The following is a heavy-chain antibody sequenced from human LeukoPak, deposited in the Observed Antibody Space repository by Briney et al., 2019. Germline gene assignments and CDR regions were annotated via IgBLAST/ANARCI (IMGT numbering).Heavy chain of an antibody. V-gene: IGHV3-23*01. CDR2: ISDSGGST. J-gene: IGHJ4*02. Sequence: GGSLRLSCAASGFTFSSYAVNWVRQAPGKGLEWASSISDSGGSTYYADSAKGRFTFSRDNSKNTLYLQMNSRRAEDTAVYYCAKDPGVYGSGSYPTYFDYWGQGTLVTVSS. D-gene: IGHD3-10*01. CDR1: GFTFSSYA. CDR3: AKDPGVYGSGSYPTYFDY.